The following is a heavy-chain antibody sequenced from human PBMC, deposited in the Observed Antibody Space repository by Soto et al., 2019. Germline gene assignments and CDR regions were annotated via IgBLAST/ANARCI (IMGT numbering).Heavy chain of an antibody. Sequence: QVQLQESGPGLVKPSETLSLTCTVSGGSISSYYWSWIRQPPGKGLEWIGYIYYSGSTNYNPSLKSRVTTPVDTSNNQSPLKLSSVTAADTAVYYCARRWGRTFDYWGQGTLVTVSS. D-gene: IGHD7-27*01. CDR3: ARRWGRTFDY. CDR1: GGSISSYY. V-gene: IGHV4-59*08. J-gene: IGHJ4*02. CDR2: IYYSGST.